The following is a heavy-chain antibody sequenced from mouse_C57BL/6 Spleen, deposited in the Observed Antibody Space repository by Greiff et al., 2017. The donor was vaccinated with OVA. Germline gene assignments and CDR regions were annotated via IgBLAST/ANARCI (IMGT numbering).Heavy chain of an antibody. Sequence: QVHVKQPGAELVRPGTSVKLSCKASGYTFTSYWMHWVKQRPGQGLEWIGVIDPSDSYTNYNQKFKGKATLTVDTSSSTAYMQLSSLTSEDSAVYYCASSRYFDVWGTGTTVTVSS. V-gene: IGHV1-59*01. J-gene: IGHJ1*03. CDR3: ASSRYFDV. CDR2: IDPSDSYT. CDR1: GYTFTSYW.